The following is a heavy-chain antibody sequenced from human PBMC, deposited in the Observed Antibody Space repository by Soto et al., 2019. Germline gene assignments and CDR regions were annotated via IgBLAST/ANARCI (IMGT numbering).Heavy chain of an antibody. CDR1: GFTFSTYS. CDR2: ISSRSDI. D-gene: IGHD2-2*02. V-gene: IGHV3-21*01. CDR3: AREYTAWPLAYGLDV. Sequence: GSLILSCVGSGFTFSTYSINLVRQAPGKGLEWVSSISSRSDIYYADSVKGRFTISRDNAKNSVSLQMNSLRAEDTAVYYCAREYTAWPLAYGLDVWGQGTTVTVSS. J-gene: IGHJ6*02.